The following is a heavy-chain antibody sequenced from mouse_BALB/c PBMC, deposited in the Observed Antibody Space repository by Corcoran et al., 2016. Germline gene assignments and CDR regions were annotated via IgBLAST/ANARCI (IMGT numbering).Heavy chain of an antibody. Sequence: VQLQQSGAVLVKPGASVKLSCTASGFNIKDTYMHWVKQRPEQGLEWIGRIDPANGNTKYDTKFQGKATITEDTSSNTADLQLSSQTSEDTAVYYFARSNGFDYWGQGTTLTVSS. J-gene: IGHJ2*01. D-gene: IGHD4-1*01. CDR1: GFNIKDTY. CDR3: ARSNGFDY. V-gene: IGHV14-3*02. CDR2: IDPANGNT.